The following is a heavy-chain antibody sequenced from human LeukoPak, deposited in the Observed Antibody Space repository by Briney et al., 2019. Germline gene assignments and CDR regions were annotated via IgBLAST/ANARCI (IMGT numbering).Heavy chain of an antibody. CDR3: ARGGIQLRSEFDY. Sequence: PGGSLRLSCAASGFTFSSYGMHWVRQAPGNGLEWVAVIWYDGSNKYYADSVKGRFTISRDNSKNTLYLQMNSLRAEDTAVYYCARGGIQLRSEFDYWGQGTLVTVSS. CDR2: IWYDGSNK. CDR1: GFTFSSYG. V-gene: IGHV3-33*01. J-gene: IGHJ4*02. D-gene: IGHD5-18*01.